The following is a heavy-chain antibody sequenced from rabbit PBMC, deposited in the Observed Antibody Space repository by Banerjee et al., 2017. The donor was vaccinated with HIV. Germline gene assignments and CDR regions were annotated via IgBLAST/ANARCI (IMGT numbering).Heavy chain of an antibody. V-gene: IGHV1S45*01. J-gene: IGHJ3*01. D-gene: IGHD1-1*01. CDR1: GFSFSSSGY. Sequence: QEQLVESGGGLVQPEGSLTLTCTASGFSFSSSGYMCWVRQAPGKGLEWIACIYGGTRDSTYYASWAKGRFTISKTSSTVDLKMTSLTAADTATYFCVRDSRNMLVVVVPWDLWGQGTLVTVS. CDR2: IYGGTRDST. CDR3: VRDSRNMLVVVVPWDL.